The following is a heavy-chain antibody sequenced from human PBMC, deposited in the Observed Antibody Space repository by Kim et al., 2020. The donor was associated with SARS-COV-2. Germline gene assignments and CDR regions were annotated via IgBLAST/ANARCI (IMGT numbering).Heavy chain of an antibody. CDR3: ARDYWGYYGMDV. CDR2: INAGNGNT. J-gene: IGHJ6*02. CDR1: GYTFTSYA. V-gene: IGHV1-3*01. D-gene: IGHD7-27*01. Sequence: ASVKVSCKASGYTFTSYAMHWVRQAPGQRLEWMGWINAGNGNTKYSQKFQGRVTITRDTSASTAYMELSSLRSEDTAVYYCARDYWGYYGMDVWGQGTTVTVSS.